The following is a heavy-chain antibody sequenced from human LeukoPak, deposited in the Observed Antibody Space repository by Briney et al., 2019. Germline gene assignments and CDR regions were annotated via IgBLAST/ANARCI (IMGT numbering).Heavy chain of an antibody. J-gene: IGHJ1*01. D-gene: IGHD1-7*01. V-gene: IGHV1-2*02. CDR3: ARAGEGWNYLAPPEYFQH. Sequence: ASVKVSCKASGYTFTSYYMHWVRQAPGQGLEWMGWINPNSGGTNYAQKFQGRVTMTRDTSISTAYMELSRLRSDDTAVYYCARAGEGWNYLAPPEYFQHWGQGTLVTVSS. CDR2: INPNSGGT. CDR1: GYTFTSYY.